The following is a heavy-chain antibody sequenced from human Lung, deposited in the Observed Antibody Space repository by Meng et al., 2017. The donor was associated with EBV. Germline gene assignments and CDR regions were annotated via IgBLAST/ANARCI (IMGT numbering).Heavy chain of an antibody. Sequence: EVALVEAGGGLVQPGGSLSLCCAASGFTFSRSWMQWVRQAPGKGLVWVSRINSDGTTTTYADSVKGRFTISRDNARNTLYLQMNSLTAEDTGVYYCVRVDMGWGQGTLVTVSS. D-gene: IGHD3-9*01. J-gene: IGHJ4*02. V-gene: IGHV3-74*01. CDR3: VRVDMG. CDR2: INSDGTTT. CDR1: GFTFSRSW.